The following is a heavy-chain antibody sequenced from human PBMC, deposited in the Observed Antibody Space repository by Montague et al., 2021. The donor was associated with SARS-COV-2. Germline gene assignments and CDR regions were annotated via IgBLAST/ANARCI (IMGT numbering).Heavy chain of an antibody. D-gene: IGHD2-2*01. V-gene: IGHV6-1*01. CDR3: ARIPVGSKYYFDF. CDR1: GDSVSSNIAT. CDR2: TYYMSKWYN. J-gene: IGHJ4*02. Sequence: CAISGDSVSSNIATCNWIRQSPSRGLEWLGRTYYMSKWYNDYAESVKSRITIDPDTSKHQFSLHLNSVTPEDTAVYYCARIPVGSKYYFDFWGQGTLVTVSS.